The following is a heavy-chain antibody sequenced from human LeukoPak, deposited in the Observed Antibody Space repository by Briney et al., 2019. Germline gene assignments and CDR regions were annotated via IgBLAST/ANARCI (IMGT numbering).Heavy chain of an antibody. J-gene: IGHJ5*02. Sequence: GSLKISCKGSGYSFTSYWIGWVRQMPGKGLEWMGIIYPGDSDTRYSPSFQGQVTISADKSISTAYLQWSSLKASDTAMYYCARDGEIIIRGVLAWGPKRQKEGSWFDPWGQGTLVTVSS. CDR1: GYSFTSYW. V-gene: IGHV5-51*01. CDR2: IYPGDSDT. CDR3: ARDGEIIIRGVLAWGPKRQKEGSWFDP. D-gene: IGHD3-10*01.